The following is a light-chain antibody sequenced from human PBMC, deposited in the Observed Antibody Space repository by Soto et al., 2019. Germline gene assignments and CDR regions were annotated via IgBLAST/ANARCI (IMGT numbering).Light chain of an antibody. CDR2: NVN. CDR1: SSDVGGYDY. CDR3: SSCTNTNTVV. V-gene: IGLV2-14*03. Sequence: QSALTQVASVSGSPGQSITISCTGTSSDVGGYDYVSWYQQHPGKAPKLMIYNVNYRPSGVSNRFSGSKSGNTASLTISGLQADDEANYYCSSCTNTNTVVFGGGAKLTVL. J-gene: IGLJ2*01.